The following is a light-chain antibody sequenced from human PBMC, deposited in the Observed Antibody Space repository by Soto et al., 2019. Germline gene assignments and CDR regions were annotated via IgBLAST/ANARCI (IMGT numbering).Light chain of an antibody. J-gene: IGLJ1*01. CDR1: SSDVGSYNL. CDR3: CSYAGSSTFYV. CDR2: EVS. Sequence: ALTQAASVSGFPGQSITISCTRTSSDVGSYNLVSWYQQHPGKAPKLMIYEVSKRPSGVSNRFSGSKSGNTASLTISGLQAEDEADYYCCSYAGSSTFYVFGTGTKVTV. V-gene: IGLV2-23*02.